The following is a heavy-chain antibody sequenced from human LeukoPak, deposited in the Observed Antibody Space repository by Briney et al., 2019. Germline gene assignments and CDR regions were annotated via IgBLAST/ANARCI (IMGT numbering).Heavy chain of an antibody. CDR1: GFTFSRNC. V-gene: IGHV3-74*01. CDR2: INSDGSIT. Sequence: GGSLRLSCAASGFTFSRNCMHWVRQAPGKGLVWVSRINSDGSITNYADSVKGRFTISRDNAKNTLYLQMSSLRAEDTAVYYCAKIDAYWGQGTLVTVSS. J-gene: IGHJ4*02. CDR3: AKIDAY.